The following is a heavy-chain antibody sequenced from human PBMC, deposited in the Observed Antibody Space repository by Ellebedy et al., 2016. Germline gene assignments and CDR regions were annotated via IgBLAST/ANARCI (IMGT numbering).Heavy chain of an antibody. J-gene: IGHJ4*02. D-gene: IGHD2-8*01. CDR3: ARASPLQLMVYAAYYFDY. CDR1: GYTFTSYY. CDR2: INPSGGST. Sequence: ASVKVSCXASGYTFTSYYMHWVRQAPGQGLEWMGIINPSGGSTSYAQKFQGRVTMTRDTPTSTVYMELSSLRSEDTAVYYCARASPLQLMVYAAYYFDYWGQGTLVTVSS. V-gene: IGHV1-46*01.